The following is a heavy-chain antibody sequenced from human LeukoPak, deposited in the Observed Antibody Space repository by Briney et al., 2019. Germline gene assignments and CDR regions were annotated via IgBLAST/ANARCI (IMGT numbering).Heavy chain of an antibody. CDR1: GYTFTGYY. V-gene: IGHV1-2*02. CDR3: ARAPYSSGWYRMYYFDY. CDR2: INPNSGGT. J-gene: IGHJ4*02. D-gene: IGHD6-19*01. Sequence: ASVKVSCKASGYTFTGYYMHWVRQAPGQGLEWMGWINPNSGGTNYAQKFQGRVTMTRDTSISTAYMELSRLRSDDTAVYYCARAPYSSGWYRMYYFDYWGQGTLVTVSS.